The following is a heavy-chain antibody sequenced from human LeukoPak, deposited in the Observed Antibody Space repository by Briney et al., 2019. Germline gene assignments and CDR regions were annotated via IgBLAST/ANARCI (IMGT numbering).Heavy chain of an antibody. V-gene: IGHV3-33*06. J-gene: IGHJ4*02. Sequence: GGSLRLSCAASGFTFSSYGMHWVRQAPGKGLEWVAVIWYDGSNKYYADSVKGRFTISRDNSKNTLYLQMSSLRAEDSAVYYCAKRGGYETMAAFDYWGQGTLVTVSS. CDR3: AKRGGYETMAAFDY. D-gene: IGHD3-10*01. CDR2: IWYDGSNK. CDR1: GFTFSSYG.